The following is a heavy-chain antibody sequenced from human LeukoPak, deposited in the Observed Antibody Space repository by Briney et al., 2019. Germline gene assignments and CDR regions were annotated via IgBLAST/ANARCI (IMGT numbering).Heavy chain of an antibody. Sequence: ASVKVSCKASGYTFSTYGINWVRQAPGQGLEWMGWIGTYDGRTNYAQNLQGRVTMTTDTSTSTAYLELRSLRSDDTAMYYCARGRTSVTTLRYFDYWGQGTLVTVSS. J-gene: IGHJ4*02. CDR3: ARGRTSVTTLRYFDY. CDR2: IGTYDGRT. CDR1: GYTFSTYG. V-gene: IGHV1-18*01. D-gene: IGHD4-17*01.